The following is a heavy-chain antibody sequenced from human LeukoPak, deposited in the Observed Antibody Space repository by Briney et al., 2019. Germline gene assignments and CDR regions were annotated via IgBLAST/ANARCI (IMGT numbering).Heavy chain of an antibody. D-gene: IGHD4-17*01. Sequence: RASVKVSCKASGYTFTSYGISWVRQAPGQGLEWMGWISGYNGNMKYVQKFQGRVTMTTDSSTSTAYMELRSLTSDDTAIYYCARDDCRDYGGPFYYWGQGSLVTVSS. J-gene: IGHJ4*02. CDR1: GYTFTSYG. CDR3: ARDDCRDYGGPFYY. CDR2: ISGYNGNM. V-gene: IGHV1-18*01.